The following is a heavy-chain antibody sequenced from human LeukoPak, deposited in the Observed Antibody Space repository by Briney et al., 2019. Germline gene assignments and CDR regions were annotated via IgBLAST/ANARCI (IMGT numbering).Heavy chain of an antibody. CDR1: GFTFSSYA. CDR3: AKRASGGSGWYGYFDY. CDR2: ISGSGGST. J-gene: IGHJ4*02. V-gene: IGHV3-23*01. D-gene: IGHD6-19*01. Sequence: GGSLRLSCAASGFTFSSYAVSWVRQAPGKGLEWVSAISGSGGSTYYADSVKGRFTISRDNSKNTLYLQMNSLRAEDTAVYYCAKRASGGSGWYGYFDYWGQGTLVTVSS.